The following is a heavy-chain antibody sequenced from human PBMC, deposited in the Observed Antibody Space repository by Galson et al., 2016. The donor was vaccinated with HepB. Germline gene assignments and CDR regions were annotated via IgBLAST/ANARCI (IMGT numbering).Heavy chain of an antibody. V-gene: IGHV1-46*02. CDR3: ARGYGSGWSGRSFDI. Sequence: SVKVSCKASGYTFNSYYIHWVRQAPRQGLEWMGKINPSGGGTSYAQTFQGRFTMTRDTSTSTVYMQLSSLRSEDTAVFYCARGYGSGWSGRSFDIWGQGTQVTVSS. CDR1: GYTFNSYY. CDR2: INPSGGGT. J-gene: IGHJ3*02. D-gene: IGHD6-19*01.